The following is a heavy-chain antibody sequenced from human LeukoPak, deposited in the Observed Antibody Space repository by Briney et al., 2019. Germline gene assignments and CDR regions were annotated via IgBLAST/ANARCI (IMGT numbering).Heavy chain of an antibody. V-gene: IGHV3-48*03. CDR1: GFTFSSYE. J-gene: IGHJ4*02. Sequence: GGSLRLSCAASGFTFSSYEMNWVRQAPGKGLEWVSYISSSGSTIYYADSVKGRFTISRDNAKNSLYLQVNSLRAEDTAVYYCPRDPYGSGRFDYWGQGTLVTVSS. CDR3: PRDPYGSGRFDY. CDR2: ISSSGSTI. D-gene: IGHD3-10*01.